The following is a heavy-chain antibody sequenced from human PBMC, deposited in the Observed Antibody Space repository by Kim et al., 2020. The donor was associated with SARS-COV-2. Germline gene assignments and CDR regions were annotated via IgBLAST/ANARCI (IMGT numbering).Heavy chain of an antibody. CDR3: AKGYTDLDY. Sequence: GGTSYADSVKGRFTITRDNSKNTLYLQMNSRRAEDTAAYYCAKGYTDLDYWGQGTRVTVSS. CDR2: GGT. J-gene: IGHJ4*02. D-gene: IGHD2-2*02. V-gene: IGHV3-23*01.